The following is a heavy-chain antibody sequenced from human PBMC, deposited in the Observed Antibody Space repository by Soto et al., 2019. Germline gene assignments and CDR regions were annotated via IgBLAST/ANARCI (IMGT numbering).Heavy chain of an antibody. CDR3: ASGYYDSIGDYVDY. Sequence: EVQLVESGGGLVKPGGSLRLSCADSGFIFSSYSMNWVRQAPGKGLEWVSSISSSSSYIYYADSVKGRFTISRDNAKNSVYLQMNSLIAEGTAVYYCASGYYDSIGDYVDYLGQGIAVTVSS. CDR2: ISSSSSYI. CDR1: GFIFSSYS. J-gene: IGHJ4*02. V-gene: IGHV3-21*01. D-gene: IGHD3-22*01.